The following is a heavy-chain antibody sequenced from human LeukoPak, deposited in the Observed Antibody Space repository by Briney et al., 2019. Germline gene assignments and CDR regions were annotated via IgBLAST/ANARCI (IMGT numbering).Heavy chain of an antibody. CDR2: ISGSGGAT. Sequence: GGSLRLSCAASGFTFSSYATSWVRQAPGKGLEWVSAISGSGGATYYADSVKGRFTISRDNSKNTLYLQMNSLRAEDTAVFYCAKEGGRYYDSSGNYWGQGALVTVSS. V-gene: IGHV3-23*01. CDR3: AKEGGRYYDSSGNY. CDR1: GFTFSSYA. J-gene: IGHJ4*02. D-gene: IGHD3-22*01.